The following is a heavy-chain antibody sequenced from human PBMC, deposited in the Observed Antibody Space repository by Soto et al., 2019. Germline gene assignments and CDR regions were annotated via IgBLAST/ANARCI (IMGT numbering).Heavy chain of an antibody. J-gene: IGHJ5*02. CDR1: GGSISSGGYY. CDR3: VRGDTAMVRLWFDP. D-gene: IGHD5-18*01. CDR2: IYYSGST. V-gene: IGHV4-31*03. Sequence: SETLSLTCTVSGGSISSGGYYWSWIRQHPGKGLEWIGYIYYSGSTYYNPSLKSRVTISVDTSKNQFSLKLSSVTAADTAVYYCVRGDTAMVRLWFDPSGKGTVVTVAS.